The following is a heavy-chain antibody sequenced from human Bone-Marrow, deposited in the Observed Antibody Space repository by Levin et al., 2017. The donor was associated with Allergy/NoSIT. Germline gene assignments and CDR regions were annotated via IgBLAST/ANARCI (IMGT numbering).Heavy chain of an antibody. CDR2: FDPEDGET. J-gene: IGHJ6*02. V-gene: IGHV1-24*01. CDR3: ATALNYDFWSGWGGPWPSSKDYYYYGMDV. CDR1: GYTLTELS. D-gene: IGHD3-3*01. Sequence: ASVKVSCKVSGYTLTELSMHWVRQAPGKGLEWMGGFDPEDGETIYAQKFRGRVTMTEDTSTDTAYMELSSLRSEDTAVYYCATALNYDFWSGWGGPWPSSKDYYYYGMDVWGQGTTVTVSS.